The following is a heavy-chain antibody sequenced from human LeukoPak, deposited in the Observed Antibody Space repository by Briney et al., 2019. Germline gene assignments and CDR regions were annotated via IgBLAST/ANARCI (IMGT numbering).Heavy chain of an antibody. CDR3: ARDRAYSAFDY. CDR2: VNPDGSEK. V-gene: IGHV3-7*05. CDR1: GFTFRTSW. D-gene: IGHD1-26*01. Sequence: GGSLRLSCAVSGFTFRTSWMTWVRQAPARGLERVAIVNPDGSEKYYLESLKGRITISRDNAENSVHLQMNSLKAEDTAIYYCARDRAYSAFDYWGQGTLVTVSS. J-gene: IGHJ4*02.